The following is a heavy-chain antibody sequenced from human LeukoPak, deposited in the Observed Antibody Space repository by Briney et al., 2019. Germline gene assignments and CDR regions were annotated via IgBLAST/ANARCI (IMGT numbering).Heavy chain of an antibody. CDR2: INPSGGST. J-gene: IGHJ4*02. CDR1: GYTFTSYY. V-gene: IGHV1-46*01. Sequence: GASVKVSCKASGYTFTSYYMHWVRQAPGQGLEWMGIINPSGGSTSYAQKFQGRVTMTRDTSTSTVYMELSSLRSEDTAVYYCARDAYDYVWGSYRYSLAYWGQGTLVTVSS. D-gene: IGHD3-16*02. CDR3: ARDAYDYVWGSYRYSLAY.